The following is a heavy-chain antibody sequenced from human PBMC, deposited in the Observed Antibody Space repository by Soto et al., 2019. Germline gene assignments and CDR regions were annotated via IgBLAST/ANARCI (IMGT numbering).Heavy chain of an antibody. Sequence: LETLSLTCTGSGDSISASSWSWVRQPPGKGLEWIGNIHYNGNTKYTPSLKSRVTMSVDTSKNQFSLKLISVTAADTAKYFCAREGNLGRWLQPLDFWGQGTLVTVS. D-gene: IGHD5-12*01. V-gene: IGHV4-59*01. CDR3: AREGNLGRWLQPLDF. CDR1: GDSISASS. CDR2: IHYNGNT. J-gene: IGHJ4*02.